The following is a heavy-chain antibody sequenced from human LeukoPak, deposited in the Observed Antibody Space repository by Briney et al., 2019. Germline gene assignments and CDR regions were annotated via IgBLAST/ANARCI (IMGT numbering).Heavy chain of an antibody. CDR1: GGSIDSHY. D-gene: IGHD3-22*01. J-gene: IGHJ6*03. Sequence: SETLSLTCNVSGGSIDSHYWSWIRQPAGKGLEWIGRIYSSGSTHYNPSLKSRVTMSVDSSKKQFSLELSSVTAADTAVYYCARDLSDSSGYYYGYYYYYYYMDVWGKGTTVTVSS. V-gene: IGHV4-4*07. CDR3: ARDLSDSSGYYYGYYYYYYYMDV. CDR2: IYSSGST.